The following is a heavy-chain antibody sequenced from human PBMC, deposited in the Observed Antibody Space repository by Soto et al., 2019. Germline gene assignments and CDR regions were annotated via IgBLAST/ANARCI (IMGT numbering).Heavy chain of an antibody. V-gene: IGHV3-33*01. CDR1: GFTFSSYG. CDR3: ARVSKDAMDYYYYYYMDV. Sequence: QVKLVEPGGGVVQPGRSLRLSCAASGFTFSSYGMHWVRQAPGKGLEWVAVIWYDGSNKYYADSVKGRFTISRDNSKNTLYLHMNSLRAEDTAVYYCARVSKDAMDYYYYYYMDVWGKGTTVTVSS. D-gene: IGHD2-2*01. CDR2: IWYDGSNK. J-gene: IGHJ6*03.